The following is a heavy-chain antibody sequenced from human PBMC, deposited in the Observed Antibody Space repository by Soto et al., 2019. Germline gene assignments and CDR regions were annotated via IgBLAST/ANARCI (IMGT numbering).Heavy chain of an antibody. CDR1: GFSLSTSGVG. CDR3: AHRPSYCSGGSCYSGFDY. D-gene: IGHD2-15*01. J-gene: IGHJ4*02. CDR2: IYWDDDK. V-gene: IGHV2-5*02. Sequence: QITLKESGPTLVKPTQTLTLTCTFSGFSLSTSGVGVGWIRQPPGKALEWLALIYWDDDKRYSPSLKSRLTITEDTSKNQVVLTMTNMDPVDTATYYWAHRPSYCSGGSCYSGFDYWGQGTLVTVSS.